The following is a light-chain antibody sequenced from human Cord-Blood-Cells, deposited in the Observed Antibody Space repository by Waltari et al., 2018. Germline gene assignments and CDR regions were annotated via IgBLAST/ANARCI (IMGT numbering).Light chain of an antibody. CDR3: QPYFRTPNT. V-gene: IGKV4-1*01. CDR2: WAS. J-gene: IGKJ2*01. CDR1: QSVLYSSNNKNY. Sequence: DIVMTQSPDSLAVSLGERATINCKSSQSVLYSSNNKNYLAWYQQKPGQPPKLLIYWASSRESGVPDPFSGSGSGTDFTLTISSLQAEDVAVYYCQPYFRTPNTFGQGTKLEIK.